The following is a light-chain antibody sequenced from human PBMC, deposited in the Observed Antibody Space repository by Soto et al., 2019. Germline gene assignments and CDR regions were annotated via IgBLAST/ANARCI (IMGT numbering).Light chain of an antibody. CDR1: QSVSSSY. V-gene: IGKV3-20*01. J-gene: IGKJ3*01. CDR3: YLEGSTPLFA. CDR2: GAS. Sequence: EAVLTQSPGTLSLSPGERATLSCRASQSVSSSYLAGYQQKPGQAPRLLIYGASSRATGIPHRFSGSGSGTDFTLSRSSREPEDWAVDYWYLEGSTPLFAFGAGNKVDI.